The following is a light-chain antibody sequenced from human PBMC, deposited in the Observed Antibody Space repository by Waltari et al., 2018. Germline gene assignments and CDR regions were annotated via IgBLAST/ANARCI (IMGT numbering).Light chain of an antibody. J-gene: IGKJ2*01. CDR1: QNISTY. CDR2: ASS. Sequence: DIQMTQSPSSLSASIGARVTITCRASQNISTYLNWNQQNAGKHPKVLIYASSTLLNGVPARFSSSGSGTDFTHTIIGLRPEDFATYCCQQSHLTPDTFGPGTKLEI. CDR3: QQSHLTPDT. V-gene: IGKV1-39*01.